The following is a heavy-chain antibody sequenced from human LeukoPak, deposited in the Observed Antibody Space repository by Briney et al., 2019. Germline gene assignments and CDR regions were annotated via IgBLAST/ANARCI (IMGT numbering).Heavy chain of an antibody. CDR3: ARVTGYTIEDYFDY. CDR1: GGSISSSSYY. D-gene: IGHD3-9*01. CDR2: ISYSGST. V-gene: IGHV4-39*07. Sequence: PSETLSLTCTVSGGSISSSSYYWGWIRQPPGKGLEWIGSISYSGSTYYDPSLKSRVTISVDTSKNQFSLKLRSVTAADTAVYYCARVTGYTIEDYFDYWGQGTLVTVSS. J-gene: IGHJ4*02.